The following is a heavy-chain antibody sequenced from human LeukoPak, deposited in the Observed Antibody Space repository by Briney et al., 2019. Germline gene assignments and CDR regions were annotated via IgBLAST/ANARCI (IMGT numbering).Heavy chain of an antibody. D-gene: IGHD1-7*01. J-gene: IGHJ4*02. CDR2: ISAYNGNT. V-gene: IGHV1-18*01. CDR1: GGTFSSYA. Sequence: ASVKVSRKASGGTFSSYAISWVRQAPGQGLEWMGWISAYNGNTNYAQKLQGRVTMTTDTSTSTAYMELRSLRSDDTAVYYCARDKYNWNYETFDYWGQGTLVTVSS. CDR3: ARDKYNWNYETFDY.